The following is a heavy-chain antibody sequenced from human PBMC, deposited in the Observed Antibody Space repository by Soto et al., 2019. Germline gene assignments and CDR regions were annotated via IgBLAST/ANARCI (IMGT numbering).Heavy chain of an antibody. Sequence: SETLSLTCTVSGGSISSGGYYWRWIRQHPGKGLEWIGYIYYSGSTYYNPSLKSRVTISVDTSKNQFSLKLSSVTAADTAVYYCARERTHGGVVFDYWGQGTLVTVS. D-gene: IGHD3-16*01. CDR2: IYYSGST. CDR3: ARERTHGGVVFDY. J-gene: IGHJ4*02. V-gene: IGHV4-31*03. CDR1: GGSISSGGYY.